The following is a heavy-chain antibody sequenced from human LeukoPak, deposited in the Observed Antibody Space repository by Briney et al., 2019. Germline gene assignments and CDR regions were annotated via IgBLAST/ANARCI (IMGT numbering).Heavy chain of an antibody. CDR3: ARGSALWFGEYSFDY. Sequence: ASVKVSCKASGYTFTGYYMHWVRQAPGQGLEWMGWINPNSGGTNYAQKFQGRVTMTRDTSISTAYMELSRLRSDDTAVYYCARGSALWFGEYSFDYWGQGTLVTVSS. CDR2: INPNSGGT. CDR1: GYTFTGYY. V-gene: IGHV1-2*02. D-gene: IGHD3-10*01. J-gene: IGHJ4*02.